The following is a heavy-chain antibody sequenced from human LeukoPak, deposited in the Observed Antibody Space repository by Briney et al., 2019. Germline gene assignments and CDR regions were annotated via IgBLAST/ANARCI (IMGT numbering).Heavy chain of an antibody. J-gene: IGHJ4*02. V-gene: IGHV1-18*01. Sequence: WMGWISAYNGNTNFAQKLQGRVTMTTDTSTSTAYMELRSLRSDDTAVYYCALVVVPAAIYYWGQGTLVTVSS. CDR3: ALVVVPAAIYY. D-gene: IGHD2-2*01. CDR2: ISAYNGNT.